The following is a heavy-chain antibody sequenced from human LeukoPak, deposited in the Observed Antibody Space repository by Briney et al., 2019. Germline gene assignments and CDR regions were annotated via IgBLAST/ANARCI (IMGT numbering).Heavy chain of an antibody. V-gene: IGHV1-58*02. CDR2: FVVGSGNT. Sequence: GASVKVYWKASGITFTSSAMQWVRQDRGQRLEWKLWFVVGSGNTNYAQKFQERVTITRDMSTSTAYMELSSLRSEDTAVYYCAAVPDGSRWNYVGYAFDIWGQGTMVTVSS. CDR3: AAVPDGSRWNYVGYAFDI. J-gene: IGHJ3*02. CDR1: GITFTSSA. D-gene: IGHD1-7*01.